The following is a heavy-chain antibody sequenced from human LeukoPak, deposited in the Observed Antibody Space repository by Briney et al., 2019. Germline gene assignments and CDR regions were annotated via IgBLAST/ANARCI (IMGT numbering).Heavy chain of an antibody. CDR3: ARDRARGYSGYQKYYGMDV. CDR2: INPNSGGT. CDR1: GYTFTGYY. J-gene: IGHJ6*02. D-gene: IGHD5-12*01. Sequence: ASVKVSCKASGYTFTGYYMHWVRQAPGQGLEWMGWINPNSGGTNYAQKFQGRVTMTRDTSLSTAYMELSRLRSDDTAVYYCARDRARGYSGYQKYYGMDVWGQGTTVTVSS. V-gene: IGHV1-2*02.